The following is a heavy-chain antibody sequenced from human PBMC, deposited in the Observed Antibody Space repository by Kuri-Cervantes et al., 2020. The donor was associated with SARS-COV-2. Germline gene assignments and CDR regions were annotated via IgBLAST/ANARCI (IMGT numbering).Heavy chain of an antibody. CDR3: AREGYYDSSGNYAATGMDV. J-gene: IGHJ6*03. CDR1: GFNYLNYA. D-gene: IGHD3-22*01. V-gene: IGHV3-30-3*01. CDR2: VSYNGTNK. Sequence: GGSLRLSCSASGFNYLNYAIHWVRQAPGTGLEWVAVVSYNGTNKYYADSVKGRFTISRDNSQSTLYLQMNSLRTEDTAVYYCAREGYYDSSGNYAATGMDVWGKGTTVTVSS.